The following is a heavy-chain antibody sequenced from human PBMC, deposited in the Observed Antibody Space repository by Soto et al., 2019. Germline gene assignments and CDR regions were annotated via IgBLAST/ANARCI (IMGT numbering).Heavy chain of an antibody. CDR3: ARTGTTQFLYNWFDP. Sequence: PSQTLSLTCAISGDSVSSNSAAWNWIRQSPSRGLEWLGRTYYSSRWYNDYAVSVKSRITINPDTSKNQFSLQLNSVTPEDTAVYYCARTGTTQFLYNWFDPWGQGTLVTVSS. CDR1: GDSVSSNSAA. J-gene: IGHJ5*02. CDR2: TYYSSRWYN. D-gene: IGHD1-7*01. V-gene: IGHV6-1*01.